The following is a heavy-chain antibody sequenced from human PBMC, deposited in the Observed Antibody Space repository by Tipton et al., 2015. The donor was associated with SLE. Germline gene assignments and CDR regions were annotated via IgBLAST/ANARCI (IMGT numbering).Heavy chain of an antibody. CDR1: GGSLSGYY. D-gene: IGHD5/OR15-5a*01. J-gene: IGHJ6*03. CDR3: ARDGLGWGYYYYMDV. V-gene: IGHV4-34*01. CDR2: INHSGST. Sequence: LRLSCAVYGGSLSGYYWSWIRQPPGKGLEWIGEINHSGSTNCNPSLKSRVTISVDTSKNQFSLKLSSVTAADTAVYYCARDGLGWGYYYYMDVWGKGTTVTVSS.